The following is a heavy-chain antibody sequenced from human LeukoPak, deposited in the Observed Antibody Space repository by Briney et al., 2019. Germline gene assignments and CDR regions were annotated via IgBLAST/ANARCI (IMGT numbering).Heavy chain of an antibody. Sequence: GGSLRLSCAASGFPFNAYWMNWARQAPGKGLEWVASINHNGNVNYYVDPVKGRFTISRDNAKNSLYLQMSNLRAEDTAVYFCARGGGLDVWGQGATVTVSS. J-gene: IGHJ6*02. CDR2: INHNGNVN. CDR3: ARGGGLDV. V-gene: IGHV3-7*03. D-gene: IGHD3-16*01. CDR1: GFPFNAYW.